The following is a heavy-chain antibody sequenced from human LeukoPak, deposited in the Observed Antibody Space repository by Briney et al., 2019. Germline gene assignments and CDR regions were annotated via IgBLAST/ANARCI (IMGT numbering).Heavy chain of an antibody. Sequence: GGSLRLSCAASGFTFSSYSMNWVRQAPGRALEWVSSITSSGTYIFYADSVKGRFTISRDNSKNTLYLQMNSLRAEDTAVYYCARGEGPFDYWGQGTLVTVSS. V-gene: IGHV3-21*04. CDR2: ITSSGTYI. D-gene: IGHD1-26*01. J-gene: IGHJ4*02. CDR1: GFTFSSYS. CDR3: ARGEGPFDY.